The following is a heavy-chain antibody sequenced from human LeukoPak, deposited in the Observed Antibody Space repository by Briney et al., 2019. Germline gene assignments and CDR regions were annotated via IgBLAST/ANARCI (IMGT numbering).Heavy chain of an antibody. J-gene: IGHJ4*02. V-gene: IGHV1-2*02. CDR1: GYTFTAYY. Sequence: GASVEVSCKASGYTFTAYYMHWVRLAPGQGLEWMGWINPNSGGTKYTQKFQGRVTMTRDTSISTAYMELTRLRSDDTAVYYCARNLDYWGQGTLVTVSS. CDR3: ARNLDY. CDR2: INPNSGGT. D-gene: IGHD1-14*01.